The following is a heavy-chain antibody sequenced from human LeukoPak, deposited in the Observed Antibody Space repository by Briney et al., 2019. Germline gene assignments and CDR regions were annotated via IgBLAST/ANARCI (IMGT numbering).Heavy chain of an antibody. CDR2: INPNSGGT. V-gene: IGHV1-2*02. D-gene: IGHD3-3*01. CDR3: ARDRYDFWSGTTSINYYYYGMDV. Sequence: AASVKVSCKASGYTFTGYYMHWVRQAPGQGLEWMGWINPNSGGTNYAQKFQGRVTMTRDTSISTAYMELSRLRSDDTAVYYCARDRYDFWSGTTSINYYYYGMDVWGQGTTVTVSS. J-gene: IGHJ6*02. CDR1: GYTFTGYY.